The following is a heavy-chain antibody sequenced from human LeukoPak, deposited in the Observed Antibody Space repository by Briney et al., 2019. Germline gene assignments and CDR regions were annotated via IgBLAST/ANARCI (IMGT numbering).Heavy chain of an antibody. CDR1: GYTFPGYY. J-gene: IGHJ4*02. CDR2: INPNSCGT. D-gene: IGHD6-6*01. CDR3: AREHSSSSGKVFDY. V-gene: IGHV1-2*02. Sequence: ASVKVSCKASGYTFPGYYMHWVRQAPGQGLEWMGWINPNSCGTNYAQKFQGRVTMTRDTTISTAYMELSRLRSDDTAVYYCAREHSSSSGKVFDYWGQGTLVTVSS.